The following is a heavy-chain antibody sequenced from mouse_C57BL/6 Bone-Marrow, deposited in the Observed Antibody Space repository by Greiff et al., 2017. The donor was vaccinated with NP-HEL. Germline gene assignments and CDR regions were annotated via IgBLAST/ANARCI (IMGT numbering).Heavy chain of an antibody. J-gene: IGHJ1*03. CDR1: GYTFTSYW. V-gene: IGHV1-69*01. D-gene: IGHD2-3*01. CDR3: ARWLLP. CDR2: IDPSDSYT. Sequence: QVQLKQPGAELVMPGASVKLSCKASGYTFTSYWMHWVKQRPGQGLEWIGEIDPSDSYTNYNQKFKGKSTFTVDKSSSTAYMQLSSLTSEDSAVYYCARWLLPWGTGTTVTVSS.